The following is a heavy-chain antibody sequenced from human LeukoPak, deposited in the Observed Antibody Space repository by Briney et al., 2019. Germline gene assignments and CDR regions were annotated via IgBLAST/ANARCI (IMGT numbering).Heavy chain of an antibody. J-gene: IGHJ4*02. CDR1: GFTFSNYA. Sequence: GGSLRLSCAASGFTFSNYAIHWVRQAPGKGLEWVAVIWYDGSNKYYADSVKGRFTISRDNSKNTLYLQMNSLRAEDTAVYYCARDKAGLFDYWGQGTLVTVSS. CDR3: ARDKAGLFDY. CDR2: IWYDGSNK. V-gene: IGHV3-33*08.